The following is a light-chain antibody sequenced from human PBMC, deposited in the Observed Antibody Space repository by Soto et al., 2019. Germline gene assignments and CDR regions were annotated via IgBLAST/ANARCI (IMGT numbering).Light chain of an antibody. J-gene: IGLJ1*01. CDR1: SSDVGGYNF. CDR2: NVI. CDR3: CSYAGSYTYV. V-gene: IGLV2-11*01. Sequence: QSALTQPRSVSGSPGQSVTISCTGTSSDVGGYNFVSWYQQHPGKAPKLMIYNVIKRPSGVPDRFSASKSGNTASLTISGLQAEDEADYYCCSYAGSYTYVFGTGTKLTVL.